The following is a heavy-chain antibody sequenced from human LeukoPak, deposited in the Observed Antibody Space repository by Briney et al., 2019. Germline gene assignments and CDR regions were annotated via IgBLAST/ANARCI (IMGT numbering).Heavy chain of an antibody. V-gene: IGHV3-30-3*01. J-gene: IGHJ4*02. CDR3: ARDTETYYDYVWGSSSPTLDY. Sequence: GGSLRLSCAASGFTFSSYAMHWVRQAPGKGLEWVAXXXXXXSNKYYADSVKGRFTISRDNSKNTLYLQMNSLRAEDTAVYYCARDTETYYDYVWGSSSPTLDYWGQGTLVTVSS. D-gene: IGHD3-16*01. CDR1: GFTFSSYA. CDR2: XXXXXSNK.